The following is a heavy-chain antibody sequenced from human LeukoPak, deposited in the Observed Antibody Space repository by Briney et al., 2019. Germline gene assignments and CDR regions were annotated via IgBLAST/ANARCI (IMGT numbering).Heavy chain of an antibody. CDR2: IYYSGST. CDR3: ARTTEGGYTYNYFYYYYMDV. D-gene: IGHD5-18*01. Sequence: SEALSLTCAVSGGSISSGGYSWSWIRQPTGKGLEWIGYIYYSGSTNYNPSLKSRISISVDTSKNQFSLKLSSVTAADTAVYYCARTTEGGYTYNYFYYYYMDVWGKGTTVTISS. CDR1: GGSISSGGYS. J-gene: IGHJ6*03. V-gene: IGHV4-61*08.